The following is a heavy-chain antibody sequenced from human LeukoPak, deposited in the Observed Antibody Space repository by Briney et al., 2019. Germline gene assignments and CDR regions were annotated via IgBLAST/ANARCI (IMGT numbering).Heavy chain of an antibody. CDR3: ARCRGYCSGGSCYSWTIFDY. CDR1: GFTFSSYW. D-gene: IGHD2-15*01. CDR2: IKQDGSEK. Sequence: GGSLRLSCAASGFTFSSYWMSWVRQALGKGLEWVANIKQDGSEKYYVDSVKGRFTISRDSAKNSLYLQMNSLRAEDTAVYYCARCRGYCSGGSCYSWTIFDYWGQGTLVTVSS. V-gene: IGHV3-7*01. J-gene: IGHJ4*02.